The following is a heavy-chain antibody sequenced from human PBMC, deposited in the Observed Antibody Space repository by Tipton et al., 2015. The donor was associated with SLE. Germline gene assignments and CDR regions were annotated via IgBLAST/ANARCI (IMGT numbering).Heavy chain of an antibody. CDR3: ARDPLGWELRTDWYFDL. CDR1: GGSISSYY. V-gene: IGHV4-59*01. J-gene: IGHJ2*01. Sequence: TLSLTCTVSGGSISSYYWSWIRQPPGKGLEWIGYIYYSGSTNYNPSLKSRVTISVDTSKNQFSLKLSSVTAADTAVYYCARDPLGWELRTDWYFDLRGRGTLVTVSS. D-gene: IGHD1-26*01. CDR2: IYYSGST.